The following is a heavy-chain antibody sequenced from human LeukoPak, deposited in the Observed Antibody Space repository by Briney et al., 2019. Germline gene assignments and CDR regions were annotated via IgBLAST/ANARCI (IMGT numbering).Heavy chain of an antibody. D-gene: IGHD3-22*01. Sequence: SETLYLTCAVYGGSFSGYYWSWIRQPPGKGLEWIGEINHSGSTNYNPSLKSRVTISVDTSKNQFSLKLSSVTAADTAVYYCARDQNEYYYDSSGYSLWGQGTLVTISS. CDR3: ARDQNEYYYDSSGYSL. CDR1: GGSFSGYY. CDR2: INHSGST. J-gene: IGHJ4*02. V-gene: IGHV4-34*01.